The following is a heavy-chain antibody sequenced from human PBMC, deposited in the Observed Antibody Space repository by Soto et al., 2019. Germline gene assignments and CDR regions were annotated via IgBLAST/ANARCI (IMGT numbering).Heavy chain of an antibody. V-gene: IGHV4-4*02. J-gene: IGHJ6*02. D-gene: IGHD2-8*01. CDR3: ARVTSDIVLMVYAIDYGMDV. CDR2: IYHSGST. Sequence: TSETLSLTCAVSGGSISSSNWWSWVRQPPGKGLEWIGEIYHSGSTNYNPTLKSRVTISVDKSKNQFSLKLSSVTAADTAVYYCARVTSDIVLMVYAIDYGMDVWGQGTTVTVSS. CDR1: GGSISSSNW.